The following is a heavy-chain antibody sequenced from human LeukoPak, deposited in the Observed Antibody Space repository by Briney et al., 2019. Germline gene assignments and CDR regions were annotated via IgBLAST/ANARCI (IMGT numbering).Heavy chain of an antibody. J-gene: IGHJ4*02. V-gene: IGHV1-2*02. D-gene: IGHD5-12*01. CDR3: VRSSGYDRFDY. CDR1: GYTFTGYY. Sequence: ASVKVSCKASGYTFTGYYMHWVRQAPGQGLEWMGWINPNSGGTNYAQKFQGRVTMTRDTSISTAYMDLTMRSDDTAVYYCVRSSGYDRFDYWGQGTLVTVSS. CDR2: INPNSGGT.